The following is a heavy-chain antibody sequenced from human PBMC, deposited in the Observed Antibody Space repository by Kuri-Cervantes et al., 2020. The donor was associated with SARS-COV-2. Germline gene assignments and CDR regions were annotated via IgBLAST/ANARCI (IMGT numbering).Heavy chain of an antibody. CDR1: GFSISDRAYW. CDR3: ARVRNDYYYYYYMDV. V-gene: IGHV3-7*01. CDR2: IKHDGSER. J-gene: IGHJ6*03. Sequence: GGSLRLSCTASGFSISDRAYWMTWVRQTPGKGLEWVTNIKHDGSERFYVDSVKGRFTISRDNAKNSLYLQMDSLRAEDTAVYYCARVRNDYYYYYYMDVWGKGTTVTVSS.